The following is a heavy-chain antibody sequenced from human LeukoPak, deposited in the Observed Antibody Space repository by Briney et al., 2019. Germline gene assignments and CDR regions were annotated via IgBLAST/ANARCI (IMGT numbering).Heavy chain of an antibody. CDR3: ARGPPTYYYDSSGYNFDY. J-gene: IGHJ4*02. CDR1: GYTFTGYY. V-gene: IGHV1-2*02. CDR2: INPNSGGT. Sequence: GASVKVSCKASGYTFTGYYMHWVRQAPGQGLEWMGWINPNSGGTNYAQKFQGRVTMTRDTSISTAYMELSRLRSDDTAVYYCARGPPTYYYDSSGYNFDYWGQGTLVTVSS. D-gene: IGHD3-22*01.